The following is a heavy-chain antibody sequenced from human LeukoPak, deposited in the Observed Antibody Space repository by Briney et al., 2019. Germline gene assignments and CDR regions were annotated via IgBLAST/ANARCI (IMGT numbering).Heavy chain of an antibody. Sequence: GGSLRLSCAASGLIVSSNYMTWVRQAPGKGLEGVSVIYSGGSIYYADYVKGRFTISRDNSTNTLYLQMNSLRAEDTAVYYCARDVTVTMIVVVTGFDYWGQGTLVTVSS. CDR1: GLIVSSNY. V-gene: IGHV3-53*01. J-gene: IGHJ4*02. D-gene: IGHD3-22*01. CDR3: ARDVTVTMIVVVTGFDY. CDR2: IYSGGSI.